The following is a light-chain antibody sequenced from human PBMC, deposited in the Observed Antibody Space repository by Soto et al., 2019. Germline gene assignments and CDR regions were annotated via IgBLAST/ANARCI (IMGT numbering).Light chain of an antibody. CDR1: QTISSW. Sequence: DIQMTQSPSTLSASIGYRVTITCRASQTISSWLAWYQQRQGKAPKLLISDASSLESGFPSRCTGSGAGTELYLTVSSLQPDDFTSCCSQQYNDPPGTCGQGTKVDIK. J-gene: IGKJ1*01. CDR3: QQYNDPPGT. V-gene: IGKV1-5*01. CDR2: DAS.